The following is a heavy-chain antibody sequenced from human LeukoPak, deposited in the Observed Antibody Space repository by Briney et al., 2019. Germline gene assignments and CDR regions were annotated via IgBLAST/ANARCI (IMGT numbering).Heavy chain of an antibody. J-gene: IGHJ4*02. CDR1: GGSISSYY. D-gene: IGHD3-10*01. CDR2: IYYSGST. Sequence: PSETLSLTCTVSGGSISSYYWSWIRQPPGKGLEWIGYIYYSGSTNYNPSLKSRVTISVDTSKNQFSLKLSSVTAADTAVYYCVRAPGILRGSYYFDFWGQGTLVTVSS. CDR3: VRAPGILRGSYYFDF. V-gene: IGHV4-59*08.